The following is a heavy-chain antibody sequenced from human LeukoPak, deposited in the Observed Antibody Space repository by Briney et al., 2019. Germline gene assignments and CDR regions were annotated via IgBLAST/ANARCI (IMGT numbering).Heavy chain of an antibody. CDR1: GFTFSDYY. D-gene: IGHD4-17*01. CDR3: AKVYYGAYFDY. Sequence: GGSLRLSCAASGFTFSDYYMSWIRQAPGKGLEWVSYISSSGSTIYYADSVKGRFTISRDNSKNTLYLQMNSLRAEDTAVYYCAKVYYGAYFDYWGQGTLVTVSS. J-gene: IGHJ4*02. CDR2: ISSSGSTI. V-gene: IGHV3-11*01.